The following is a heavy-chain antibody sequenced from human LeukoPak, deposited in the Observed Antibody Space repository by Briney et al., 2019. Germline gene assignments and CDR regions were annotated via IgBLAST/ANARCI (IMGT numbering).Heavy chain of an antibody. CDR2: IIPIFGIA. CDR3: ARGGAVAGTGVDY. V-gene: IGHV1-69*04. CDR1: GGTFSNYA. Sequence: ASVKVSCKASGGTFSNYAISWVRQAPGQGLEWMGRIIPIFGIANYAQKFQGRVTITADKSTSTAYMELSSLRSEDTAVYYCARGGAVAGTGVDYWGQGTLVTVSS. J-gene: IGHJ4*02. D-gene: IGHD6-19*01.